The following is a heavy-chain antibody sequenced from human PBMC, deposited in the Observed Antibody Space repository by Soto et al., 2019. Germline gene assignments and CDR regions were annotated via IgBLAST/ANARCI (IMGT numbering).Heavy chain of an antibody. CDR1: RFTFSLYA. Sequence: GGSLRLSCAASRFTFSLYAFGWVRQVPGKGLQWVSSLGGSGGSALYIDSVKGRFAVSRDDSKNTLYLQVNSLRAPATAICYGVKGFGGSHSRFGYWGRGSMVAV. CDR3: VKGFGGSHSRFGY. J-gene: IGHJ4*02. CDR2: LGGSGGSA. D-gene: IGHD2-15*01. V-gene: IGHV3-23*01.